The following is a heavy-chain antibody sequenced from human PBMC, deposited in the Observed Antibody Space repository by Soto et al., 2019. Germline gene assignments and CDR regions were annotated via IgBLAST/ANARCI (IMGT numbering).Heavy chain of an antibody. CDR3: VHRRDGYNSAFFDY. D-gene: IGHD5-12*01. Sequence: QVQLVQSGAEVKKPGSSVKVSCKASGGTFSSYAFSWVGQAPGQGLEWMGGIIRIFHTSTYAQKFQGRVTITADESTSTAYMELISLRSDDTAVYYCVHRRDGYNSAFFDYWGQGTLVTVSS. J-gene: IGHJ4*02. V-gene: IGHV1-69*01. CDR2: IIRIFHTS. CDR1: GGTFSSYA.